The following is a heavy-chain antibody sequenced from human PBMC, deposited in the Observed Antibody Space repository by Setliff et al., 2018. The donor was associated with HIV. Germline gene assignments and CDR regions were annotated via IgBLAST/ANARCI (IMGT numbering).Heavy chain of an antibody. CDR3: ARVVSQSNPHWYFDL. CDR2: INANGGGT. CDR1: GYNFISYH. Sequence: ASVKVSCKASGYNFISYHLHWLRQAPGQGLEWMGIINANGGGTSYAQKFQGRVTITRDTSTNTASMELRSLRSDDTAIYYCARVVSQSNPHWYFDLWGRGILVTVSS. D-gene: IGHD3-10*01. J-gene: IGHJ2*01. V-gene: IGHV1-46*01.